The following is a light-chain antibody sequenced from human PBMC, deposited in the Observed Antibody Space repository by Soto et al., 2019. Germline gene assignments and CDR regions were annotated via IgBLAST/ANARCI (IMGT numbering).Light chain of an antibody. CDR3: QQYSSLWT. CDR1: QSVSNNY. V-gene: IGKV3-20*01. CDR2: GAS. Sequence: PGEIATLSCRTSQSVSNNYLAWYQQKPGQAPRLLIYGASSRATGIPDRFSGSGSGTDFTLSISRLEPEDFAVYYCQQYSSLWTFGQGTKVDIK. J-gene: IGKJ1*01.